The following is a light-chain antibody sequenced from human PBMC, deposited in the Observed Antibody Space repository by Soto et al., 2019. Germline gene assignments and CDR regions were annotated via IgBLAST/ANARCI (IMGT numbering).Light chain of an antibody. J-gene: IGKJ5*01. CDR2: DAS. V-gene: IGKV1-5*01. Sequence: DVELTHSPSTISSSVGDIVTITCRASQSISSWLAWYQQKPGKAPKLLIYDASSLESGVPSRFSGSGSGTEFTLTISGLQTDDFADYYCQQYNSPITFRQGTRLEIK. CDR1: QSISSW. CDR3: QQYNSPIT.